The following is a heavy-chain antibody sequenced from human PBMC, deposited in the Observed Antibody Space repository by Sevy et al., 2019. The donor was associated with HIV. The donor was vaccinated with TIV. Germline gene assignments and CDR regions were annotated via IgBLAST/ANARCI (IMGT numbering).Heavy chain of an antibody. Sequence: GGSLRLSCAASGFTFSGSAMHWVRQASGKGLEWVGRIRSKANSYATAYAASVKGRFTISREDSKNTAYLQMNSLKTEDTAVYYCTRRPQVYDFWSGFAYWGQGTLVTVSS. D-gene: IGHD3-3*01. CDR1: GFTFSGSA. CDR2: IRSKANSYAT. V-gene: IGHV3-73*01. J-gene: IGHJ4*02. CDR3: TRRPQVYDFWSGFAY.